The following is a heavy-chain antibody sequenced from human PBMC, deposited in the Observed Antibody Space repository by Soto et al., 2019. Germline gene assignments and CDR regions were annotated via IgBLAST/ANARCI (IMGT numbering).Heavy chain of an antibody. CDR2: IYYSGST. CDR1: GRSISSYY. V-gene: IGHV4-59*07. CDR3: ARSDGRY. J-gene: IGHJ4*02. Sequence: PSDTLALTCTVSGRSISSYYWSWIRQPPGKGLEWIGYIYYSGSTNYNPSLKSRVTISVDTSKNQFSLKLSSVTAADTAVYYCARSDGRYWGQGTLVTVS.